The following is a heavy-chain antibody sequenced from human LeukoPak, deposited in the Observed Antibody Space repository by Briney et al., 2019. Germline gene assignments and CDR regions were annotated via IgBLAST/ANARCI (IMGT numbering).Heavy chain of an antibody. J-gene: IGHJ4*02. CDR1: GYSISSGYY. Sequence: SETLSLTCTVSGYSISSGYYWGWIRQPPGKGLGWIGSIYHSGSTYYNPSLKSRVTISVDTSKNQFSLKLSSVTAADTAVYYCARKPDYFDYWGQGTLVTVSS. CDR3: ARKPDYFDY. V-gene: IGHV4-38-2*02. CDR2: IYHSGST.